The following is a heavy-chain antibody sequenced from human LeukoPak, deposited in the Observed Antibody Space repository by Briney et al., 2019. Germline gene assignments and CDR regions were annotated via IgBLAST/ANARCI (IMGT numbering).Heavy chain of an antibody. V-gene: IGHV3-23*01. J-gene: IGHJ4*02. D-gene: IGHD3-10*01. CDR2: LSGSGSST. CDR1: VFTFSTYT. Sequence: GGSLRLSCAGSVFTFSTYTMKWVRQALRKGLEWVSSLSGSGSSTFYADSVKGRFTVSRDNSKNTMYLEMNSLRAEDTAFYYCTRDWPRSPGGFDSWGQGTLVTVSS. CDR3: TRDWPRSPGGFDS.